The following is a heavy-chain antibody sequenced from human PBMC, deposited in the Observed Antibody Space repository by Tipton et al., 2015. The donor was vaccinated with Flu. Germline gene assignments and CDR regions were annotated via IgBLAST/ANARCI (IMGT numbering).Heavy chain of an antibody. D-gene: IGHD5-24*01. Sequence: SLRHSCAISAFSLTDNYVSWVRQAPGKGLEWVSLIYINDKTYYSDSVKGRFTVSRDMSKNTLYLQMDNLRADDTAVYYCARGIPDRDRDYWGQGTLVTVSS. V-gene: IGHV3-53*01. CDR1: AFSLTDNY. CDR3: ARGIPDRDRDY. J-gene: IGHJ4*02. CDR2: IYINDKT.